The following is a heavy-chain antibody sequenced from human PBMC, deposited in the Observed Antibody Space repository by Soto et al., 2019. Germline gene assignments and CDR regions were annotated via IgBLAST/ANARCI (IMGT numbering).Heavy chain of an antibody. CDR2: ISGSGGST. V-gene: IGHV3-23*01. J-gene: IGHJ4*02. CDR3: AKIPLLWFGELLSPSDY. D-gene: IGHD3-10*01. Sequence: GGSLRLSCAASGFTFGSYAMSWVRQAPGKGLEWVSAISGSGGSTYYADSVKGRFTISRDNSKNTLYLQMNSLRAEDTAVYYCAKIPLLWFGELLSPSDYWGQGTLVTVSS. CDR1: GFTFGSYA.